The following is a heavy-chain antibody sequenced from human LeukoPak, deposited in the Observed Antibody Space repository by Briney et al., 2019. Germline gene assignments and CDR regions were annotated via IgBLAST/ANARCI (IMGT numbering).Heavy chain of an antibody. CDR3: ARIYGSGSYWDY. D-gene: IGHD3-10*01. CDR2: INGDGSSI. V-gene: IGHV3-74*01. J-gene: IGHJ4*02. Sequence: PGGSLRLSCAGSGFTFRSYWMHWVRQDPGKGLVWVARINGDGSSISYADSVKGRFTISRDNAKNSLYLQMNSLRVEDTAVYYCARIYGSGSYWDYWGQGTLVTVSS. CDR1: GFTFRSYW.